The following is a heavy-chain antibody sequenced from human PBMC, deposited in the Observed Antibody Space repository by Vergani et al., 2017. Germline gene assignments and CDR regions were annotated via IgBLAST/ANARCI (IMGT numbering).Heavy chain of an antibody. J-gene: IGHJ4*02. Sequence: QVQLVESGGGVVQPGRSLRLSCIASGFSFSTYGMHWVRQAPGKGLEWVAVVWSDGVVKYYADSVKGRFTISRDTSKNTLFLQMNNLRAEDTAVYYCARMGSDSWYEVVYFDYWGQGTLVTVSS. CDR2: VWSDGVVK. D-gene: IGHD6-13*01. V-gene: IGHV3-33*01. CDR1: GFSFSTYG. CDR3: ARMGSDSWYEVVYFDY.